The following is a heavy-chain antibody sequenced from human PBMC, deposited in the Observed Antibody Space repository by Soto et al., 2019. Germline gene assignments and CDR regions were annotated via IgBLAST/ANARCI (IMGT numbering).Heavy chain of an antibody. V-gene: IGHV4-4*07. CDR3: ARDNNGFWSLYPLAFDY. J-gene: IGHJ4*02. D-gene: IGHD3-3*01. CDR2: ISTSGNV. CDR1: GGSLTKYY. Sequence: QVQLQESGPGLVKPSETLSLTCTVSGGSLTKYYWSWIRQPAGKGLEWIGRISTSGNVVSKASLTRRLTMSVDTSNTQFSLRLTSVTAADTAVYYCARDNNGFWSLYPLAFDYWGQGALVTVSS.